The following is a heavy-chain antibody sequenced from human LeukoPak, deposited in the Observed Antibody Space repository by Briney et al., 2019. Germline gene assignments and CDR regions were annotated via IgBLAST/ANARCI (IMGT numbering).Heavy chain of an antibody. CDR3: AREYYYDSSGYATSVDY. D-gene: IGHD3-22*01. V-gene: IGHV3-53*04. CDR2: IYSGGST. CDR1: GFNVSSNY. Sequence: GGSLRLSCAASGFNVSSNYMSWVRQAPGKGLEWVSVIYSGGSTYYADSVKGRFTISRHNSKNTLYLQMNSLRAEDTAVYYCAREYYYDSSGYATSVDYWGQGTLVTVSS. J-gene: IGHJ4*02.